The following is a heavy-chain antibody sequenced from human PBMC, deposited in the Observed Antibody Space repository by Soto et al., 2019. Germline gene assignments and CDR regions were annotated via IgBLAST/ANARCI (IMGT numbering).Heavy chain of an antibody. V-gene: IGHV3-53*04. Sequence: EVQLVESGGGLVQPGGSLRLSCAASGFTVSSNYMSWVRQAPGKGLEWVSVIYSGGSTYYADSVKGRFTISRHNSKNKLYLQMNSLRAEDTAVYYCAREGGSGSGHAFDIWGQGTMVTVSS. J-gene: IGHJ3*02. CDR3: AREGGSGSGHAFDI. D-gene: IGHD3-10*01. CDR1: GFTVSSNY. CDR2: IYSGGST.